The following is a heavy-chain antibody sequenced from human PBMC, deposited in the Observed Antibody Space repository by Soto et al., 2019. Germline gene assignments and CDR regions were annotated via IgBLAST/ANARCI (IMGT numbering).Heavy chain of an antibody. CDR3: ARGMTTVNTIDY. CDR2: IYHSGST. J-gene: IGHJ4*02. CDR1: GGSISSGGYS. Sequence: SETLSLTCAVSGGSISSGGYSCSWIRQPPGKGLEWIGYIYHSGSTYYNPSLKSRVTISVDRSKNQFSLKLSSVTAADTAVYYCARGMTTVNTIDYWGQGTLVTVSS. V-gene: IGHV4-30-2*01. D-gene: IGHD4-4*01.